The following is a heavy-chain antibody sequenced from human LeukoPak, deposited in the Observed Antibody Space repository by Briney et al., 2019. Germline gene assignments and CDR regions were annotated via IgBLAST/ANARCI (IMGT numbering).Heavy chain of an antibody. Sequence: GGSLRLSCAASGFTFSMYWMSWVRQASGKGLEWVANIKQDGSERNYVDSVKGRFTISRDNAKNSLYLQMNSLRVEDTAIYYCAAGGGAFNIWGQGTMVTVSS. CDR3: AAGGGAFNI. J-gene: IGHJ3*02. CDR2: IKQDGSER. CDR1: GFTFSMYW. D-gene: IGHD3-16*01. V-gene: IGHV3-7*01.